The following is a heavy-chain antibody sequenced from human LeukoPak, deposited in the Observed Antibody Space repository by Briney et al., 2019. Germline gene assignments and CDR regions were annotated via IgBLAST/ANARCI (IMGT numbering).Heavy chain of an antibody. V-gene: IGHV3-7*01. Sequence: GGSLRLSCAASGFTFSSYWMSWVRQAPGKGLEWVANIKQDGSEKYYVDSVKGRFTISRDNAKNSLYLQMNSLRAEDTAVYYCARDQAGLLLGIAAAGTYYFDYWGQGTLVTVSS. J-gene: IGHJ4*02. CDR2: IKQDGSEK. CDR3: ARDQAGLLLGIAAAGTYYFDY. CDR1: GFTFSSYW. D-gene: IGHD6-13*01.